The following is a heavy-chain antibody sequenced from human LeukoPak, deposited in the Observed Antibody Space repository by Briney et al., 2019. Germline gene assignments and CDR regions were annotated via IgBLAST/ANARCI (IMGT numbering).Heavy chain of an antibody. CDR1: GFTFGSYA. Sequence: GGSLRLSCAASGFTFGSYAMHWVRQAPGKGLEWVAVISYDGSNKYYADSVKGRFTISRDNSKNTLYLQMNSLRAEDTAVYYRARDRKDWKSRWFDPWGQGTLVTVSS. CDR3: ARDRKDWKSRWFDP. D-gene: IGHD1-1*01. J-gene: IGHJ5*02. CDR2: ISYDGSNK. V-gene: IGHV3-30*04.